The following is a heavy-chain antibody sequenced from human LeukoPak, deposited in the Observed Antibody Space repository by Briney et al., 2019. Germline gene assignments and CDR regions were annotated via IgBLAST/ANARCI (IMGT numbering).Heavy chain of an antibody. CDR1: VDSVSNSNAA. CDR3: ARDSINSGLYDS. V-gene: IGHV6-1*01. Sequence: SQTLSLTCGISVDSVSNSNAAWNWIRQSPSRGLEWLGRTFYRSKWDTEFAVSVKSRITINSDTSKNQFSLHLNSVTPEDTAMYYCARDSINSGLYDSWGQGTLVTVSS. J-gene: IGHJ4*02. CDR2: TFYRSKWDT. D-gene: IGHD6-19*01.